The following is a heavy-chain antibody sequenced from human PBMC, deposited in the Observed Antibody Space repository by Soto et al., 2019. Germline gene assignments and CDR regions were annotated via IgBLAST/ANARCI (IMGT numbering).Heavy chain of an antibody. V-gene: IGHV4-34*01. CDR1: GGSFSGYY. Sequence: QVQLQQWGAGLLKPSETLSLTCAVYGGSFSGYYWSWIRQPPGKGLEWIGEINHSGSTNYNPSLKSRVTISVDTSKNQFSLKLSSVTAADTAVYYCARVRGHRIAARPSYYYYMDVWGKGTTVTVSS. D-gene: IGHD6-6*01. J-gene: IGHJ6*03. CDR3: ARVRGHRIAARPSYYYYMDV. CDR2: INHSGST.